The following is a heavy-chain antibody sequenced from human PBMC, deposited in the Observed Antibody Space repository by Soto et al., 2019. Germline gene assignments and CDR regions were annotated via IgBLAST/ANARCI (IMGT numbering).Heavy chain of an antibody. CDR2: IYYSGST. J-gene: IGHJ5*02. Sequence: SETLSLTCTVSGGSISSYYWSWILQPPGKGLEWIGYIYYSGSTNYNPSLKSRVTISVDTSKNQFSLKLSSLTAADTAVYYCARGYMTTVINYWFDPWGQGTLVTVSS. CDR1: GGSISSYY. V-gene: IGHV4-59*01. D-gene: IGHD4-17*01. CDR3: ARGYMTTVINYWFDP.